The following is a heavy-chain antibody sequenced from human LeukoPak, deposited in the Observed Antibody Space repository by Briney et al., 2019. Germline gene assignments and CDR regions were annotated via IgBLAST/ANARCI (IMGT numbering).Heavy chain of an antibody. CDR1: GGSISSYY. D-gene: IGHD3-16*01. CDR2: IYYSGSS. V-gene: IGHV4-59*01. J-gene: IGHJ4*02. CDR3: ARDATLGY. Sequence: SETLSLTCSVAGGSISSYYWSWLRQHPGEGLEWIGSIYYSGSSNYNPSLKSRVTLSVDTSKNQFSLKLSSVTAADTAVYYCARDATLGYWGQGTLVTVSS.